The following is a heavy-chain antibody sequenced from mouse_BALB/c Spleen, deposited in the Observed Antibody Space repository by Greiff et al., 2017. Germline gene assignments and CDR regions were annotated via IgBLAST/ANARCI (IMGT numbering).Heavy chain of an antibody. J-gene: IGHJ3*01. Sequence: EVHLVESGGGLVQPGGSLRLSCATSGFTFTDYYMSWVRQPPGKALEWLGFIRNKANGYTTEYSASVKGRFTISRDNSQSILYLQMNTLRAEDSATYYCARDTYGSRPFAYWGQGTLVTVSA. V-gene: IGHV7-3*02. CDR1: GFTFTDYY. CDR2: IRNKANGYTT. D-gene: IGHD1-1*01. CDR3: ARDTYGSRPFAY.